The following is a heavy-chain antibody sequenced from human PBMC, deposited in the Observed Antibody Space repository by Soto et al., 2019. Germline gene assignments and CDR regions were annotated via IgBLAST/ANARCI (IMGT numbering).Heavy chain of an antibody. D-gene: IGHD3-3*01. J-gene: IGHJ4*02. Sequence: PGGSLRLSCAASGFSFSSYAMHWVRQAPGKGLEWVAVISYDGSNKEYADSVKGRFTISRDNSKSTLYLQMNSLRGEDTAVYYCARDPVLRFSDGSHFDYWGQGTLVTVSS. CDR3: ARDPVLRFSDGSHFDY. CDR1: GFSFSSYA. V-gene: IGHV3-30-3*01. CDR2: ISYDGSNK.